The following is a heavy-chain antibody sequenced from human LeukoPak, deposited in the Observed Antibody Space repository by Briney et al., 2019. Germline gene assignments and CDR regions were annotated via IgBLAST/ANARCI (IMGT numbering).Heavy chain of an antibody. CDR2: IWYDGSNK. CDR3: SRDSLPYYDYVWGSSGMDV. D-gene: IGHD3-16*01. Sequence: GGSLRISCAASGLTFTSYGMYWVRQAPGKRLEWVAVIWYDGSNKYYADSVKGRFTISRDNSKNTLYLQMNSLRAEDTAVYYCSRDSLPYYDYVWGSSGMDVWGQGTTVTVSS. J-gene: IGHJ6*02. CDR1: GLTFTSYG. V-gene: IGHV3-33*01.